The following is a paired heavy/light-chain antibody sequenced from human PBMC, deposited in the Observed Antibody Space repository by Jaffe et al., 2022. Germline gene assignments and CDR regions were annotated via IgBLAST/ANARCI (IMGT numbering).Light chain of an antibody. CDR1: QSLVHSNGNTY. CDR2: KVS. J-gene: IGKJ3*01. CDR3: MQDTHWPHT. V-gene: IGKV2-30*02. Sequence: DVVMTQSPLSLPVTLGQPASISCRSSQSLVHSNGNTYLNWFHQRPGQSPRRLIYKVSNRDSGVPDRFSGSGSGTDFTLQISRVEAEDVGVYYCMQDTHWPHTFGPGTKVHIK.
Heavy chain of an antibody. Sequence: EVQVVESGGGLVQPGGSLRLSCAASGFTFSTYWMGWVRQAPGKGLEWVANIKPDGSEQAYVDSVKGRFTISRDNAKNVLYLQMSSLRAEDTAVYYCVAYGFWGQGTLVTVSS. J-gene: IGHJ4*02. V-gene: IGHV3-7*05. CDR2: IKPDGSEQ. CDR1: GFTFSTYW. D-gene: IGHD3-16*01. CDR3: VAYGF.